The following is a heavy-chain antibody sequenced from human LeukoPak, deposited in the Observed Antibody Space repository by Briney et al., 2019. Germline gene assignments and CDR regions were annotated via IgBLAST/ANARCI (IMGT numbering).Heavy chain of an antibody. D-gene: IGHD5-24*01. CDR2: ISSSGSTI. CDR1: GFTFSDYY. V-gene: IGHV3-11*04. CDR3: ARGVEMATNLEAFDI. J-gene: IGHJ3*02. Sequence: GGSLRLSCAASGFTFSDYYMSWIRQAPGKGLEWVSYISSSGSTIYYADSVKGRFTISRDNAKNSLYLQMNSLRAEDTAVYYCARGVEMATNLEAFDIWGQGTMVTVSS.